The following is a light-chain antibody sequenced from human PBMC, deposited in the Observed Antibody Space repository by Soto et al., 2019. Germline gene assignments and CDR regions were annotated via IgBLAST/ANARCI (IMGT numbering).Light chain of an antibody. Sequence: QSALTQPASVSGSPGQSITISCTGTSSDVGGYNHVSWYQHSPGKAPKLILFAVSARPSGVSHRFSGSKSGNTASLTISGLHAEDEAYYYCCSYTSLSTVVFGGGTKLTVL. J-gene: IGLJ2*01. CDR2: AVS. V-gene: IGLV2-14*01. CDR3: CSYTSLSTVV. CDR1: SSDVGGYNH.